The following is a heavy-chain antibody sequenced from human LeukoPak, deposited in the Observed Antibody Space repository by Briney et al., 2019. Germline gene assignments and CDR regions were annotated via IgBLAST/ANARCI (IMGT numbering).Heavy chain of an antibody. V-gene: IGHV4-4*09. Sequence: SETLSLTCTVSGGSISNFYWSWIGPPPGKGLEGIGYIYTSGSTNYNPSLKSRVTISVDTSKNQFSLKLSSVTAADTAVYYCARPTYSEDAFDIWGQGTMVTVSS. D-gene: IGHD3-3*01. CDR1: GGSISNFY. J-gene: IGHJ3*02. CDR2: IYTSGST. CDR3: ARPTYSEDAFDI.